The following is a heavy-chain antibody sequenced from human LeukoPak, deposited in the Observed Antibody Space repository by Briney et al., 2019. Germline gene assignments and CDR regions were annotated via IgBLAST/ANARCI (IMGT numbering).Heavy chain of an antibody. J-gene: IGHJ4*02. CDR2: IYYSGST. V-gene: IGHV4-39*01. D-gene: IGHD6-6*01. CDR1: GGSISSSNYY. CDR3: ARLGLGSSRDY. Sequence: SETLSLTCTVSGGSISSSNYYWGWIRQPPGKGLEWIGSIYYSGSTFYNPSLKSRVTISADTSKNQFSLKLSSVTAADTAVYYCARLGLGSSRDYWGQGTLVTVSS.